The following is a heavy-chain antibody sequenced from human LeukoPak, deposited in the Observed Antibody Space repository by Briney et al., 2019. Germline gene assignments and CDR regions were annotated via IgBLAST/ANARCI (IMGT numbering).Heavy chain of an antibody. CDR3: AKDHYYGMEV. CDR1: GFPFSVSW. CDR2: IRSDGTIT. V-gene: IGHV3-74*01. J-gene: IGHJ6*02. Sequence: PGGSLRLSCVASGFPFSVSWMHWVRQAPGKGLVWVSLIRSDGTITNYADSVKGRFITSRDNTKNTVYLQMNSLRAEDTGIYYCAKDHYYGMEVWGQGTTVTVTS.